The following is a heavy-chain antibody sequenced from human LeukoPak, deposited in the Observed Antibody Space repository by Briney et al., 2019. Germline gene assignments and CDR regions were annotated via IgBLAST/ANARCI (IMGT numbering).Heavy chain of an antibody. CDR2: ISSSSSYI. J-gene: IGHJ3*02. CDR3: AREVVQMGAFDI. D-gene: IGHD5-24*01. V-gene: IGHV3-21*01. CDR1: GFTFSSYS. Sequence: PGGSLRLSCAASGFTFSSYSMNWVRQAPGKGLEWVSSISSSSSYIYYADSVKGRFTISRDNAKNSLYLQMNSLRAVDTAVYYCAREVVQMGAFDIWGQGTMVTVSS.